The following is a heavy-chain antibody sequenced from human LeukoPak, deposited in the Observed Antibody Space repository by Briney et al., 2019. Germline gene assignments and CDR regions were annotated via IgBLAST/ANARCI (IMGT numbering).Heavy chain of an antibody. J-gene: IGHJ4*02. D-gene: IGHD3-22*01. CDR2: ISSNGGST. CDR1: GFTFSSYA. Sequence: PGGSLRLSCAAPGFTFSSYAMHWVRQAPGKGLEYVSAISSNGGSTYYANSVKGRFTISRDNSKNTLYLQMGSLRAEDLAVYYCARDLRRYDSSGYLHYWGQGTLVTVSS. CDR3: ARDLRRYDSSGYLHY. V-gene: IGHV3-64*01.